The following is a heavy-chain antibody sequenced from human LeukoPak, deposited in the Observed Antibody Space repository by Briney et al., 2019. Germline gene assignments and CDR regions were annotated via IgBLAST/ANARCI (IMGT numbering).Heavy chain of an antibody. CDR1: GGSLSNYY. J-gene: IGHJ5*02. V-gene: IGHV4-59*01. CDR3: ARQVGVGAINEGFDP. D-gene: IGHD1-26*01. CDR2: MYYTGDT. Sequence: SETLSLTCTVSGGSLSNYYRSWIRQPPGKALEWIGYMYYTGDTNYNPSLKSRVTISVDTSKNQFSLKLSSVTAADTAVYFCARQVGVGAINEGFDPWGQGTLVTV.